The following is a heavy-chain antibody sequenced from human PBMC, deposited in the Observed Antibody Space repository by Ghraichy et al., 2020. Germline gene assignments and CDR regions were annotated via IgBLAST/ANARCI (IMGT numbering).Heavy chain of an antibody. CDR1: GFSVGSNY. V-gene: IGHV3-53*01. CDR3: ARVKQRAVYRLPSPFDY. CDR2: FYGGGST. Sequence: GESLNISCLASGFSVGSNYIAWVRQAPGKGLEWVSVFYGGGSTYYSHSVRGRFTISRDISQNTVSLEMSSLRDEDTAVYFCARVKQRAVYRLPSPFDYWGRGTLVTVSS. D-gene: IGHD6-25*01. J-gene: IGHJ4*02.